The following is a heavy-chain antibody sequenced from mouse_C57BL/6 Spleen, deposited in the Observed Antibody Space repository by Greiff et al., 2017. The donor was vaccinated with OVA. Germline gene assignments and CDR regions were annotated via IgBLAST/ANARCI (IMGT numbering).Heavy chain of an antibody. D-gene: IGHD6-1*01. Sequence: QVQLQQPGAELVKPGASVKLSCKASGYTFTSYWMQWVKQRPGQGLEWIGEIDPSDSYTNYNQKFKGKATLTVDTSSSTAYMQLSSLTSEDSAVYYCARVEASRPSGGDYWGQGTSVTVSS. V-gene: IGHV1-50*01. CDR2: IDPSDSYT. J-gene: IGHJ4*01. CDR3: ARVEASRPSGGDY. CDR1: GYTFTSYW.